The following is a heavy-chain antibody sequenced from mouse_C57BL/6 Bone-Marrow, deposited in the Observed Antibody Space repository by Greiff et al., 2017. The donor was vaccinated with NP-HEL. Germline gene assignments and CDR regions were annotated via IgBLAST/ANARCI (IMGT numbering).Heavy chain of an antibody. CDR3: CLITTVGAY. V-gene: IGHV1-82*01. CDR1: GYAFSSSW. J-gene: IGHJ3*01. D-gene: IGHD1-1*01. CDR2: IYPGDGDT. Sequence: QVQLQQSGPELVKPGASVKISCKASGYAFSSSWMNWVKQRPGKGLEWIGRIYPGDGDTNYNGKFKGKATLTADKSSSTAYMQLSSLTSEDSAVYFCCLITTVGAYWGQGTLVTVSA.